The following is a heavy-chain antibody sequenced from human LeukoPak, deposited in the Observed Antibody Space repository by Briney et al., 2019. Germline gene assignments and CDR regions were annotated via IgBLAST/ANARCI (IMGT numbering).Heavy chain of an antibody. CDR1: GFTFSSYT. CDR3: ARSRHSEGCCSGGSCYAAAFDI. D-gene: IGHD2-15*01. V-gene: IGHV3-21*01. J-gene: IGHJ3*02. CDR2: ISSTTSYI. Sequence: PGGSLRLSCAASGFTFSSYTMNWVRQAPGKGLEWVSSISSTTSYIFYADSVKGRFTISRDNAKNSLYLQMNSLRAEDTAVYYCARSRHSEGCCSGGSCYAAAFDIWGQGTMVTVSS.